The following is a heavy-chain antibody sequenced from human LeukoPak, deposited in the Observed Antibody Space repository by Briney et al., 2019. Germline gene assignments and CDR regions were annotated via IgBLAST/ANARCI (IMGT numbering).Heavy chain of an antibody. CDR3: ARDRGGWYKDALDV. CDR2: ISYDGNKQ. D-gene: IGHD6-19*01. J-gene: IGHJ3*01. Sequence: GRSLRLSCAASGFTFSSYGMHWVRQAPGKGLEWMAVISYDGNKQYYADSVKGRFTISGDNSKNTIYLQVNSLRPEDTAVYYCARDRGGWYKDALDVWGQGTMLTVSS. V-gene: IGHV3-30*19. CDR1: GFTFSSYG.